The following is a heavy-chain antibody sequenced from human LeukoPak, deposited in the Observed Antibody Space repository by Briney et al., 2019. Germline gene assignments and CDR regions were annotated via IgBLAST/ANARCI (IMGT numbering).Heavy chain of an antibody. CDR2: IYSGGNT. D-gene: IGHD4-17*01. CDR1: GFTVSSNS. Sequence: GGSLRLSCTVSGFTVSSNSMSWVRQAPGKGLEWVSFIYSGGNTHYSDSVKGRFTISRDNSKNTLHLQMNTLRAEDTAVYYCARRAGEYSHPYDYWGQGTLVTVSS. V-gene: IGHV3-53*01. J-gene: IGHJ4*02. CDR3: ARRAGEYSHPYDY.